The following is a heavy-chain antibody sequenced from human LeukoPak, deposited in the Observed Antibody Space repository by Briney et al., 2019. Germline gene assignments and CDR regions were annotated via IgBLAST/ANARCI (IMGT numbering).Heavy chain of an antibody. J-gene: IGHJ3*02. D-gene: IGHD2-21*02. CDR2: INHSGST. CDR3: ARGGAYCGGDCYSGLYDAFDI. Sequence: PSETLSLTCAVYGGSFSGYYWSWIRQPPGKGLEWIGEINHSGSTYYNPSLKSRVTISVDTSKNQFSLKLSSVTAADTAVYYCARGGAYCGGDCYSGLYDAFDIWGQGTMVTVSS. V-gene: IGHV4-34*01. CDR1: GGSFSGYY.